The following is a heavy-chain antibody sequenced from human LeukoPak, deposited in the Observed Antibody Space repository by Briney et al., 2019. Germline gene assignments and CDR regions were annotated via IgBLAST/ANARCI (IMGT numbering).Heavy chain of an antibody. J-gene: IGHJ3*02. CDR2: MNPDGSDK. CDR3: ARDPTFGAFDI. CDR1: GFSFSGYG. D-gene: IGHD3-10*01. V-gene: IGHV3-7*01. Sequence: GGSLRLSCAASGFSFSGYGMHWVRQAPGKGLEWVAIMNPDGSDKAYAASVRGRFTISRDNAKNSLYLDMNGLRAEDTSVYYCARDPTFGAFDIWGRGTLVTVSS.